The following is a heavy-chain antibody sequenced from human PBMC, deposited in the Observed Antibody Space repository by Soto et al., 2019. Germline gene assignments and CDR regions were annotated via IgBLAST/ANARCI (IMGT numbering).Heavy chain of an antibody. CDR2: FFYSGHT. CDR1: GGSINSRSYF. CDR3: ARRGYSYGYFDY. J-gene: IGHJ4*02. V-gene: IGHV4-39*01. Sequence: SETLSLTCSVSGGSINSRSYFWGWIRQPPGKGLEWIGSFFYSGHTFYNPSLKSRVTISVDTSKNQFSLKFSSVAAADTAVYFCARRGYSYGYFDYWGQGTLVTVS. D-gene: IGHD5-18*01.